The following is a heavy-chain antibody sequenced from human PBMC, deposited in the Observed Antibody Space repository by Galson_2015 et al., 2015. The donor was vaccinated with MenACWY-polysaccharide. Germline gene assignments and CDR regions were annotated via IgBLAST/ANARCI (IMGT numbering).Heavy chain of an antibody. CDR3: AHRRGGNTWNSGYFDF. CDR1: GFSLTSRPMG. J-gene: IGHJ4*02. CDR2: IYWDDDK. V-gene: IGHV2-5*08. Sequence: PALVKPTQPLALTCTFSGFSLTSRPMGVGWIRQPPGAAPECLAVIYWDDDKRYSPSLRSRLSITKDTSKNEVVLIMTNMDPLDRATYYCAHRRGGNTWNSGYFDFWGQGALVTVSS. D-gene: IGHD1-1*01.